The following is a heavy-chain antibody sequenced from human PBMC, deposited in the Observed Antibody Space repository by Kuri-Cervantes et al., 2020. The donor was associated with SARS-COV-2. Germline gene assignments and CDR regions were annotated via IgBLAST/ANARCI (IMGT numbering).Heavy chain of an antibody. CDR1: GGSINPYY. D-gene: IGHD3-22*01. V-gene: IGHV3-11*05. Sequence: LSLTCTVSGGSINPYYWNWLRLTPGKGLEWVSYISSSSSYTNYADSVKGRSTISRDNAKNSLYLQMNSLRAEDTAVYYCARDLYYYDSSGYYDYWGQGTLVTVSS. CDR2: ISSSSSYT. CDR3: ARDLYYYDSSGYYDY. J-gene: IGHJ4*02.